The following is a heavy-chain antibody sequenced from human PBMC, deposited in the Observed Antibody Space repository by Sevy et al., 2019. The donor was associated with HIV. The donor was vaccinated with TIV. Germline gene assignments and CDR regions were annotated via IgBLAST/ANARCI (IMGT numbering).Heavy chain of an antibody. CDR3: AKESPCSDYLKYYFDY. CDR1: GFTFTSYA. D-gene: IGHD4-17*01. V-gene: IGHV3-23*01. J-gene: IGHJ4*02. CDR2: SSSGGTT. Sequence: GGSLRLSCTASGFTFTSYAVSWVRQAPGKGLEWVSASSSGGTTYYADSVKGRFTISRDNSKNTLYLQMNSLRAEDTAVYFCAKESPCSDYLKYYFDYWGQGTLVTVSS.